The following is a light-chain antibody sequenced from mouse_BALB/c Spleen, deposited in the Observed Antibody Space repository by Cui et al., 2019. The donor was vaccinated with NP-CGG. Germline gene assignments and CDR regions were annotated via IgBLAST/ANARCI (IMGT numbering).Light chain of an antibody. CDR1: TGAVTPSNY. CDR3: ALWYSNHWV. CDR2: GTN. J-gene: IGLJ1*01. V-gene: IGLV1*01. Sequence: QAVVTQASALTTLPGETVTLSCRSSTGAVTPSNYANWVQEKPDHLFTGLIGGTNNRAPGVPARFSGSLIGDKAALTITGAQTEDEAIYFCALWYSNHWVFGGGTKLTVL.